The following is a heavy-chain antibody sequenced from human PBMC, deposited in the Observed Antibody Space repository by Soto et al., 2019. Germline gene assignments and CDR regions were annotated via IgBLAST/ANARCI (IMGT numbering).Heavy chain of an antibody. CDR1: GGSIRSGHYY. Sequence: LSLTCTVSGGSIRSGHYYWTWIRQRPEKGLEWIGFIFNSGNAYYNPSLKSRLAISVDTSKNQFSLKVDSVTAADTAMYYCARADNDYYVDSWGQGALVTVSS. J-gene: IGHJ4*02. CDR3: ARADNDYYVDS. V-gene: IGHV4-31*03. D-gene: IGHD2-21*02. CDR2: IFNSGNA.